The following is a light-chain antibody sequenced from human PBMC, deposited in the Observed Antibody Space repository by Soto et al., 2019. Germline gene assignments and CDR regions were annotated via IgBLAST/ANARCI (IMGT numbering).Light chain of an antibody. CDR3: QSYDSSLSGVV. J-gene: IGLJ2*01. Sequence: GQRVTISCTGXXXXXGAGYDVHWYQQLPGTAPKLLIYGNSNRPSGVPDRFSGSKSGTSASLAITGLQAEDEADYYCQSYDSSLSGVVFGGGTKLTVL. V-gene: IGLV1-40*01. CDR2: GNS. CDR1: XXXXGAGYD.